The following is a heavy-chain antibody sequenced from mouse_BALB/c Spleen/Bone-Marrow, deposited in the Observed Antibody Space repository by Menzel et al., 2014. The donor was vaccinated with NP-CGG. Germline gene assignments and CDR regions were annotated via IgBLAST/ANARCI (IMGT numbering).Heavy chain of an antibody. CDR1: GYTFTSYW. Sequence: QVQLQQSGAELAKPGASVKMSCKASGYTFTSYWMHWVKQRPGQGLEWIGYINPSTGYTEYNQKFKDKATLTADKSSSTAYMQLSSLTSEYSAVYYCARGDYYFDYWGQGTTLTVSS. CDR3: ARGDYYFDY. V-gene: IGHV1-7*01. D-gene: IGHD2-13*01. CDR2: INPSTGYT. J-gene: IGHJ2*01.